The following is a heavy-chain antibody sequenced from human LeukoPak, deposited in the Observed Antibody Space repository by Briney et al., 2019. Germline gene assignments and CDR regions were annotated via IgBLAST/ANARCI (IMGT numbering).Heavy chain of an antibody. CDR3: ARDATTLPPPPYYYYYGMDV. CDR2: ISAYNGNT. D-gene: IGHD1-14*01. Sequence: ASVKVSCKASGYTFTSYGISWVRQAPGQGLEWMGWISAYNGNTNYAQKLQSRVTMTTDTSTSTAYMELRSLRSDDTAVYYCARDATTLPPPPYYYYYGMDVWGKGTTVTVSS. J-gene: IGHJ6*04. CDR1: GYTFTSYG. V-gene: IGHV1-18*04.